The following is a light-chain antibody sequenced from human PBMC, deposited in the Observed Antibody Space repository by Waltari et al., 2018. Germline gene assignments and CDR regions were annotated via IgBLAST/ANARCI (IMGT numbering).Light chain of an antibody. J-gene: IGLJ3*02. CDR2: GNN. CDR3: QSYDSGLSGLV. CDR1: SSTIGAHYE. Sequence: QSVPTPPPPVPGAPGQRVTISSTERSSTIGAHYELHWYRQLPGTAPKLLIYGNNQRPSGVPDRFSGSRSGTSASLAITGLQAEDEADYYCQSYDSGLSGLVFGGGTKLTVL. V-gene: IGLV1-40*01.